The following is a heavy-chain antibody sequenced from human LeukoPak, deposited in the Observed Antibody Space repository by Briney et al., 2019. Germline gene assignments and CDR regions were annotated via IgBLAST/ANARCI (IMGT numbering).Heavy chain of an antibody. Sequence: GGSLRLSCAASGFTFSSYWMSWVRQAPGKGLEWVANIKQDGSEKYYVDSVKGRFTISRDNAKNSLYLQMNSLRAEDTAVYYCARALGYCTNGVCYTWFDPWGQGTLVTVSS. V-gene: IGHV3-7*01. J-gene: IGHJ5*02. CDR2: IKQDGSEK. CDR3: ARALGYCTNGVCYTWFDP. D-gene: IGHD2-8*01. CDR1: GFTFSSYW.